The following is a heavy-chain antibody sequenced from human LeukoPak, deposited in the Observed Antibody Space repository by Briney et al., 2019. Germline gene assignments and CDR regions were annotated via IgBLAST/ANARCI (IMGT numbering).Heavy chain of an antibody. V-gene: IGHV4-34*01. J-gene: IGHJ6*03. D-gene: IGHD1-26*01. CDR3: ASQGHHGKIVGTTLSYFYMDV. CDR1: GGSFSGYY. Sequence: SETLSLTCAVYGGSFSGYYWSWIRQPPGKGLEWIGEINHSGSTNYNPSLKSRVTISVDTSKNQFSLKLSSVTAADTAFYYCASQGHHGKIVGTTLSYFYMDVWGKGTTVAVSS. CDR2: INHSGST.